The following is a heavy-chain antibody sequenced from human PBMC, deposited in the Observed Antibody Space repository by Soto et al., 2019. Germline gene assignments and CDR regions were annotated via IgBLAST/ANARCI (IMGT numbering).Heavy chain of an antibody. CDR1: GFTADDYA. V-gene: IGHV3-9*02. D-gene: IGHD4-17*01. Sequence: EVQLVESGGGLVQPGRSLRLSCVASGFTADDYAMHWVRQAPGKGLEWVSGISSNSDTIDYADSVKGRFTISRDNAKNSLFLQMNSLRPEDTAFYYCAKDMKWGGMTTIHYFDSWGQGTLVTVSS. J-gene: IGHJ4*02. CDR2: ISSNSDTI. CDR3: AKDMKWGGMTTIHYFDS.